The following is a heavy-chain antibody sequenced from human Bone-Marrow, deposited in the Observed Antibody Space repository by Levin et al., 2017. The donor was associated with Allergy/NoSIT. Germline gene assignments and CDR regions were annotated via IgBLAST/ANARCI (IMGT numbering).Heavy chain of an antibody. V-gene: IGHV3-30*18. CDR3: AKERLWLADFDY. CDR2: ISLDGSNE. CDR1: GFTFSDYG. J-gene: IGHJ4*02. Sequence: PGGSLRLSCAASGFTFSDYGMHWVRQAPGKGLEWVTVISLDGSNEFYADSVKGRFTISRDNSKNMVYLEMNSLRVEDTAVYYCAKERLWLADFDYWGQGTLVTVSS. D-gene: IGHD6-19*01.